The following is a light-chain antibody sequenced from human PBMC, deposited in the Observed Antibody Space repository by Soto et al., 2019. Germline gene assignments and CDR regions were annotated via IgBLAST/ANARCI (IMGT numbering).Light chain of an antibody. Sequence: EIVLTQSTGTLSLSPGERATLSCRASQSVSNNYLAWYQQKPGQAPRLLIYGASTRATGIPARFSGSGSGTEFTLTISSLQSEDFAVYYCQQYNNWPPITFGQGTRLEIK. CDR2: GAS. CDR1: QSVSNN. CDR3: QQYNNWPPIT. V-gene: IGKV3-15*01. J-gene: IGKJ5*01.